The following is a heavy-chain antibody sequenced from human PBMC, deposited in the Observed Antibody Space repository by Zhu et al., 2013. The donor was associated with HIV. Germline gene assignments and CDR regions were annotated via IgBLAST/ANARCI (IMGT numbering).Heavy chain of an antibody. J-gene: IGHJ3*02. V-gene: IGHV1-8*01. CDR2: MNPNSGNR. CDR3: VRGGYRWAFDI. Sequence: QVQLVQSGAEVKKPGASVKVSCKVSGYTLTELSMHWVRQAPGKGLEWIGWMNPNSGNRDYAQKFKGRVSITMTSSISTVYMEVSSLRSDDTAVYYCVRGGYRWAFDIWGQGTVVIVSS. D-gene: IGHD2-8*02. CDR1: GYTLTELS.